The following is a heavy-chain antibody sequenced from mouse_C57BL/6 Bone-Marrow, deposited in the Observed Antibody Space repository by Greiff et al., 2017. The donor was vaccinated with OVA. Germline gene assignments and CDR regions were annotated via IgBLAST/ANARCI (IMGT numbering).Heavy chain of an antibody. D-gene: IGHD1-2*01. CDR3: TRQGHYGGGCCYAMDY. CDR2: IYPGNSDT. Sequence: VQLQQSGTVLARPGASVKMSCKTSGYTFTSYWMHWVKQRPGQGLEWIGAIYPGNSDTSYNQKFKGKAKLTAVTSASTAYMELSSLTNEDSAVYYCTRQGHYGGGCCYAMDYWGQGTSVTVSS. J-gene: IGHJ4*01. CDR1: GYTFTSYW. V-gene: IGHV1-5*01.